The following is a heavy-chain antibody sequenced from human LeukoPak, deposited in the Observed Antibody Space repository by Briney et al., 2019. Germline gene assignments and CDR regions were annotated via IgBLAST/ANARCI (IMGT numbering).Heavy chain of an antibody. D-gene: IGHD6-19*01. J-gene: IGHJ4*02. Sequence: PGGSLRLSCAASGFTFSSYGMSWVRQAPGKGLEWVSAISGSGGSAYYADSVKGRFTISRDNSKNSLYLQMNSLRAEDTAVYYCARASGIAVAGAYFDYWGQGTLVTVSS. V-gene: IGHV3-23*01. CDR1: GFTFSSYG. CDR3: ARASGIAVAGAYFDY. CDR2: ISGSGGSA.